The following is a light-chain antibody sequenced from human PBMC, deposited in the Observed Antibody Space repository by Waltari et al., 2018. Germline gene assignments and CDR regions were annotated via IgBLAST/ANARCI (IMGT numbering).Light chain of an antibody. Sequence: AWYTHKFGQTPRLIICGTSNRAAGIPDRFSGGGSGTYFTLIISRVEPEDFAVYYCQQYGDSSFTFGQGTKLEIK. CDR3: QQYGDSSFT. J-gene: IGKJ2*01. CDR2: GTS. V-gene: IGKV3-20*01.